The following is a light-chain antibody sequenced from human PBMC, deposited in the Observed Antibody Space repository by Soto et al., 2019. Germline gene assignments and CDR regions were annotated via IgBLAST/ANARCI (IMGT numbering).Light chain of an antibody. CDR3: QQYGSSPQGT. CDR1: QSVSSSY. J-gene: IGKJ1*01. CDR2: GES. Sequence: EIVLTQSPGTLSLSPGERATLSCRASQSVSSSYLAWYQQQPGQAPRLLIYGESRRATGIADRFSGSGCGTDFTLTISRLEPEDFSVYYCQQYGSSPQGTFGQGTKVEIK. V-gene: IGKV3-20*01.